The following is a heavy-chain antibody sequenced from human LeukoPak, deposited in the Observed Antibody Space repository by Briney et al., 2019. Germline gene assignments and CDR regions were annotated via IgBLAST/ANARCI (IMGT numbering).Heavy chain of an antibody. CDR1: GYSISSGYY. Sequence: SETLSLTCTISGYSISSGYYWGWIRQPPGKGLEWIGSIYHSGSTYYNPSLKSRVTISLDTSENQFSLKLSSVTAADAAVYYCARDLYSGGWGYFDYWGQGTLVTVSS. V-gene: IGHV4-38-2*02. D-gene: IGHD6-19*01. CDR2: IYHSGST. J-gene: IGHJ4*02. CDR3: ARDLYSGGWGYFDY.